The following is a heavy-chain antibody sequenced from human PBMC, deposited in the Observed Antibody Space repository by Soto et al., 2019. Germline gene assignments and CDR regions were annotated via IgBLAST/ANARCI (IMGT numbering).Heavy chain of an antibody. CDR3: ARDSPLSGFYGDYDI. D-gene: IGHD4-17*01. J-gene: IGHJ3*02. V-gene: IGHV3-7*05. CDR1: GFTFSSYA. CDR2: IKQDGSEK. Sequence: PGASLRLSCAASGFTFSSYAMSWVRQAPGKGLEWVANIKQDGSEKYYVDSVKGRFTISRDNAKNSLYLQMNSLRAEDTAVYYCARDSPLSGFYGDYDIWGQGTMVTVSS.